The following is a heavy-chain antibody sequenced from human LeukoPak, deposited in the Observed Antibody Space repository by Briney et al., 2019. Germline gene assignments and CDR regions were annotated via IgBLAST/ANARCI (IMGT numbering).Heavy chain of an antibody. V-gene: IGHV4-39*01. Sequence: PSETLSLTCTVSGGSITSSGHSWGWIRQPPGKGLEWTGTIYYTGRTYYNPSLQSRITISVDTSRNQFSLKLSSVTAADTAVYFCANYDYWGQGTLVTVSA. CDR3: ANYDY. CDR2: IYYTGRT. J-gene: IGHJ4*02. D-gene: IGHD3-10*01. CDR1: GGSITSSGHS.